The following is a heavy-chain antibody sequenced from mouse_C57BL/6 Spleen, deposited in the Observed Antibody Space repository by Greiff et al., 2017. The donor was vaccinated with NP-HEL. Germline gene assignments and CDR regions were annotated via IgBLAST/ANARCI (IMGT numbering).Heavy chain of an antibody. CDR2: INPSSGYT. D-gene: IGHD2-5*01. Sequence: VQLVESGAELARPGASVKMSCKASGYTFTSYTMHWVKQRPGQGLEWIGYINPSSGYTKYNQKFKDKATLTADKSSSTAYMQLSSLTSEDSAVYYCARSYDSNYLDWYFDVWGTGTTVTVSS. V-gene: IGHV1-4*01. J-gene: IGHJ1*03. CDR1: GYTFTSYT. CDR3: ARSYDSNYLDWYFDV.